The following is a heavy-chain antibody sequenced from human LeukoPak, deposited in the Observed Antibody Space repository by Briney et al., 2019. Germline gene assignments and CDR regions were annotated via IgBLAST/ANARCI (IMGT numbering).Heavy chain of an antibody. CDR1: GYTFTGYY. CDR2: INPNSGGT. V-gene: IGHV1-2*02. Sequence: ASVKVSCKASGYTFTGYYMHWVRQAPGQGLEWMGWINPNSGGTNYAQKFQGRVTMTRDTSISTACMELSRLRSDDTAVYYCARDQATGYSSSWSLDYWGQGTLVTVSS. J-gene: IGHJ4*02. D-gene: IGHD6-13*01. CDR3: ARDQATGYSSSWSLDY.